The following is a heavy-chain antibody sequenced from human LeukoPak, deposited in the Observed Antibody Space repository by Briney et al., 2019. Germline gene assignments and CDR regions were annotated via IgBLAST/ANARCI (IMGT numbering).Heavy chain of an antibody. D-gene: IGHD6-19*01. J-gene: IGHJ4*02. CDR3: ARGRMAGTYVFDS. V-gene: IGHV1-69*13. CDR2: IIPILGTA. Sequence: ASVKVSCKASGDTFSSYAISWVRQAPGQGLEWMGGIIPILGTANYAQKFQGRVTITADESTSTAYMELSSLRSEDTAVYYCARGRMAGTYVFDSWGQGTLVTVSS. CDR1: GDTFSSYA.